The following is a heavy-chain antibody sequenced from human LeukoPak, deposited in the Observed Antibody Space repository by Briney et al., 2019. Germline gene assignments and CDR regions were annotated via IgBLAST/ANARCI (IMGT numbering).Heavy chain of an antibody. CDR3: ARQGGSYNRFDY. J-gene: IGHJ4*02. D-gene: IGHD1-26*01. V-gene: IGHV3-48*03. Sequence: GGSLRLSCAASGFTFSSYEVNWVRQAPGKGLEWISYISSSGSTIYYADSVKGRFTISRDNAKNSLYLQMNSLRAEDTALYYCARQGGSYNRFDYWGQGTLVTVSS. CDR1: GFTFSSYE. CDR2: ISSSGSTI.